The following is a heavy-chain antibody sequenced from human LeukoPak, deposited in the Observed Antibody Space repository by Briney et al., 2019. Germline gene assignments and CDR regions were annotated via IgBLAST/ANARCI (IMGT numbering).Heavy chain of an antibody. V-gene: IGHV3-30*18. D-gene: IGHD6-19*01. J-gene: IGHJ3*02. CDR2: ISYDGSNK. CDR1: GFTFSSYG. CDR3: AKTAVAGPGDAFDI. Sequence: GGSLRLSCAASGFTFSSYGMHWVRQAPGKGLEWVAVISYDGSNKYYADSVKGRFTISRDNSKNTLYLQMNSLRAEDTAVYYCAKTAVAGPGDAFDIWGQGTMVTVSS.